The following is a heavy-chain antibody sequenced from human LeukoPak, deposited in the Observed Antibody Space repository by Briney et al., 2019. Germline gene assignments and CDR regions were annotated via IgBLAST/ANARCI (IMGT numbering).Heavy chain of an antibody. V-gene: IGHV3-23*01. CDR1: GFTFKNYA. CDR2: ITGGGGTI. J-gene: IGHJ4*02. CDR3: ARGSSGWYGYFDY. D-gene: IGHD6-19*01. Sequence: GGSLRLSCTASGFTFKNYAMAWVRQAPGKGLEWVSGITGGGGTINYADSVKGRSTISRDNSKNTLYLQMNSLRAEDTAVYYCARGSSGWYGYFDYWGQGTLVTVSS.